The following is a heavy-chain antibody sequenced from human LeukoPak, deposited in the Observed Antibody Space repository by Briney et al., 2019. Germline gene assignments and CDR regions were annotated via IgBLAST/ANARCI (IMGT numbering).Heavy chain of an antibody. V-gene: IGHV3-74*01. D-gene: IGHD3-22*01. Sequence: GGSLRLSRAASGFTFSSYWMHWVRQVPGTGQVWVSRINSDGSTTNYADSVKGRFTISRDNAKNTLFLQMNSLRAEDTALYYCAGYYYDGSAYDYWGQGTLVTVSS. CDR3: AGYYYDGSAYDY. J-gene: IGHJ4*02. CDR2: INSDGSTT. CDR1: GFTFSSYW.